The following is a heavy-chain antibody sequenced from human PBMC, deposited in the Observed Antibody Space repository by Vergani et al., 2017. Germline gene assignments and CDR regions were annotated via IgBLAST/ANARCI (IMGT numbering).Heavy chain of an antibody. D-gene: IGHD2-8*02. CDR1: GFSFNTYW. V-gene: IGHV3-74*03. J-gene: IGHJ5*01. CDR3: VRTEYCTGSACNTRFDS. CDR2: IDEYGNRA. Sequence: EVQLVESGGGSVQSGGSLRLSCVASGFSFNTYWMHWVRQVPGKGLMWVVSIDEYGNRATYGDFETGRFTISRDNAKNTVFLQMNNLRADDAGVYYCVRTEYCTGSACNTRFDSWGQGALVTVSS.